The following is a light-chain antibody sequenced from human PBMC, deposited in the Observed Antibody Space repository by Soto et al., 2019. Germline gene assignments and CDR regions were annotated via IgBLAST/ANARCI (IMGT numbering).Light chain of an antibody. CDR1: SSDVGGYNY. J-gene: IGLJ2*01. CDR2: DVS. V-gene: IGLV2-14*03. Sequence: QSALTQPASVSGSPGQSITISCTGTSSDVGGYNYVSWYQQHPGKAPKPMIYDVSNRPSGVSNRFSGSKSGNTASLTISGLQAEDEADYYCCSYTGSSTPVVFGGGTQLTVL. CDR3: CSYTGSSTPVV.